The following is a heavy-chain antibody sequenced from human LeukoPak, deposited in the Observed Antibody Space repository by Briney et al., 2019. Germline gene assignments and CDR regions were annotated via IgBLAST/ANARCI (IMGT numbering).Heavy chain of an antibody. CDR3: AKGTGYRFQSYYFDY. Sequence: GGSLRLSCAASRLNFSSSAISWVRQAPGKGLEWLSTINGGGDATYYADSVKGRFTISRDTSKNTLYLQVSSLRTEDTAVYYCAKGTGYRFQSYYFDYWGQGTLVTVSS. D-gene: IGHD5-18*01. CDR1: RLNFSSSA. V-gene: IGHV3-23*01. CDR2: INGGGDAT. J-gene: IGHJ4*02.